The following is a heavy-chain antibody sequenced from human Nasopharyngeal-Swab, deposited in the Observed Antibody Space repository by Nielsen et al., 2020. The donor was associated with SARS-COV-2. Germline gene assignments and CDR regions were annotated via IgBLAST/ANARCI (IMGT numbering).Heavy chain of an antibody. Sequence: ASVKVSCKASGYSLMSQAMHWVRQAPGQRLEWMGWITAANGNTKYSRKFHDRLTLSSDTSANTAYMDLSGLRSEDTALYYCVRDDGRSWLLDKWGQGSLVTVSS. D-gene: IGHD6-13*01. CDR3: VRDDGRSWLLDK. V-gene: IGHV1-3*01. CDR2: ITAANGNT. J-gene: IGHJ4*02. CDR1: GYSLMSQA.